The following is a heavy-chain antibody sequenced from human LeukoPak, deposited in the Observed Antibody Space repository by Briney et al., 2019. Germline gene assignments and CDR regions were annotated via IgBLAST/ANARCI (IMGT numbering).Heavy chain of an antibody. CDR3: ARGDYCSSTSCYSDWFDP. CDR2: IFTSGST. D-gene: IGHD2-2*01. CDR1: GGSISSGSYY. Sequence: SETLSLTCTVSGGSISSGSYYWSWIRQPAGKGLGWIGRIFTSGSTNYNPSLKSRVTISVDTSKNQFSLKLSSVTAADTAVYYCARGDYCSSTSCYSDWFDPWGQGTLVTVSS. J-gene: IGHJ5*02. V-gene: IGHV4-61*02.